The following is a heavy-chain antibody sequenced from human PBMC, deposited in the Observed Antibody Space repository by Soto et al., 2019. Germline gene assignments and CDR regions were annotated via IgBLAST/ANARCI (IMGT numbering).Heavy chain of an antibody. Sequence: PSETLSLTCTVSGDSISSYYWSWIRQRPGKGLEWIGYIYYSGSTNYNPSLKSRVTISVDTSKNQFSLKLSSVTAADTAVYYCARGPVYDILTAYYTWFDPWGPGTLVTVSS. D-gene: IGHD3-9*01. V-gene: IGHV4-59*01. CDR1: GDSISSYY. J-gene: IGHJ5*02. CDR3: ARGPVYDILTAYYTWFDP. CDR2: IYYSGST.